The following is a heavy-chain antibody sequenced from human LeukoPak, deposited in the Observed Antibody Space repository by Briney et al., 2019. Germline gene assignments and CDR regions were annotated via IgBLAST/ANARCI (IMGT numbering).Heavy chain of an antibody. Sequence: ASVKVSCKASGYTFTGYYMHWVRQAPGQGLEWMGRINPNSGGTNYAQKFQGRVTMTRDTSISTAYMELSRLRSDDTAVYYCARGLSYYYDGSGYYSTFDYWGQGTLVTVSS. CDR1: GYTFTGYY. J-gene: IGHJ4*02. CDR2: INPNSGGT. D-gene: IGHD3-22*01. V-gene: IGHV1-2*06. CDR3: ARGLSYYYDGSGYYSTFDY.